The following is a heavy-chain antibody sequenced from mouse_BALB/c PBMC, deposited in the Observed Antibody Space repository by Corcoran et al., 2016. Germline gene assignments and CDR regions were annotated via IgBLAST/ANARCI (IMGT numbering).Heavy chain of an antibody. J-gene: IGHJ2*01. CDR3: GRSREGNYVVY. CDR2: IDPANGST. Sequence: EVQLQQTGAELVKPGASVKLSCTASGFNIKDTYMHWVKQRPEQGLERIGRIDPANGSTKYEPKFQGKATKTADKSANTVYLQHSSLTSEATAVYSCGRSREGNYVVYWGQGTTLTVSS. V-gene: IGHV14-3*02. CDR1: GFNIKDTY. D-gene: IGHD2-1*01.